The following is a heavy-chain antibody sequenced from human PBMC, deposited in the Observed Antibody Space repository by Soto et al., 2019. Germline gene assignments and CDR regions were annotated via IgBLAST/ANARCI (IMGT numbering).Heavy chain of an antibody. D-gene: IGHD2-2*01. CDR2: IYYSGST. CDR3: ARGSYGIVVVPAQPRSHFDY. J-gene: IGHJ4*02. V-gene: IGHV4-39*01. Sequence: SETLSLTCTVSGGSISSSSYYWGWIRQPPGKGLEWIGSIYYSGSTYYNPSLKSRVTISVDTSKSQFSLKLSSVTAADTAVYYCARGSYGIVVVPAQPRSHFDYWGQGTLVTVSS. CDR1: GGSISSSSYY.